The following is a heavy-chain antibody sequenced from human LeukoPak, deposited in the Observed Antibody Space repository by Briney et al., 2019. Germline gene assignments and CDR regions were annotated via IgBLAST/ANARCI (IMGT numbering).Heavy chain of an antibody. V-gene: IGHV4-61*01. CDR2: IYYSGST. J-gene: IGHJ4*02. CDR3: VREGFGFWSGNFDY. CDR1: GGSVSSGSYY. Sequence: PSETLSLTCTVSGGSVSSGSYYWSWIRQPPGKGLEWIGYIYYSGSTNYNPSLKSRVTISVDTSKNQFSLKLSSVTAADTAVYYCVREGFGFWSGNFDYWGQGTLVTVSS. D-gene: IGHD3-3*01.